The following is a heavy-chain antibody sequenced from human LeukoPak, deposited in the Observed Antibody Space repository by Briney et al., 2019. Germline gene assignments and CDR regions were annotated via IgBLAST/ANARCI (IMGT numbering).Heavy chain of an antibody. D-gene: IGHD3-10*01. CDR2: FDPEDGET. J-gene: IGHJ4*02. CDR1: GYTLTELS. Sequence: ASVKVSCKVSGYTLTELSMHWVRQAPGKGLEWMGGFDPEDGETIYAQKFQGRVTMTEDTSTDTAYMELSSLRSEDTAVYYCATPLWFGELSPRFGYWGQGTLVTVSS. CDR3: ATPLWFGELSPRFGY. V-gene: IGHV1-24*01.